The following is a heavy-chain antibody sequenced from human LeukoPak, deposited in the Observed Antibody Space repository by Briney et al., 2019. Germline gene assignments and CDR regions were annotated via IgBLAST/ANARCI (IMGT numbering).Heavy chain of an antibody. CDR1: RFSLSSYR. J-gene: IGHJ5*02. V-gene: IGHV3-21*01. CDR2: ISSSSRYI. CDR3: ATRNYYGASTP. D-gene: IGHD4/OR15-4a*01. Sequence: GGALRVSCVHSRFSLSSYRMYWVRQAPRTGREWVSSISSSSRYIYYADSVMGRFTISRDNTKNSLYLRLNSLRAEDTSVYYCATRNYYGASTPWGQGNLVTVSS.